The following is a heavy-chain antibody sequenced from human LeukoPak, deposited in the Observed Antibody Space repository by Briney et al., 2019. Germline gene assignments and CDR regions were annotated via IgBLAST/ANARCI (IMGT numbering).Heavy chain of an antibody. Sequence: GGSPRLSCAASGFTFSSYSMNWVRQAPGKGLEWVSYISSSGSTIYYADSVKGRFTISRDNAKNSLYLQMNSLRAEDTAVYYCARAGGYCSSTSCYSVWTPFDYWGQGTLVTVSS. CDR1: GFTFSSYS. D-gene: IGHD2-2*01. J-gene: IGHJ4*02. CDR3: ARAGGYCSSTSCYSVWTPFDY. V-gene: IGHV3-48*04. CDR2: ISSSGSTI.